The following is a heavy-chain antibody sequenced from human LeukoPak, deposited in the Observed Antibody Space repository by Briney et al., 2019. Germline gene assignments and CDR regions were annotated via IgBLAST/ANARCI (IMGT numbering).Heavy chain of an antibody. CDR3: ARDDSRNYYYMDV. CDR1: GFTFRIYG. CDR2: IRYDGSNK. V-gene: IGHV3-30*02. D-gene: IGHD2-15*01. Sequence: GGSLRLSCAASGFTFRIYGMHWVRQAPGKGLEWVANIRYDGSNKYYADSVKGRFTISRDNAKNSLYLQMNSLRAEDTAVYYCARDDSRNYYYMDVWGKGTTVTVSS. J-gene: IGHJ6*03.